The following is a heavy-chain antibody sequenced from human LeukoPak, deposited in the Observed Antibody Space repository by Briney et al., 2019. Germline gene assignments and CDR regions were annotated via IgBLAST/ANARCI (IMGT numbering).Heavy chain of an antibody. CDR2: ISSSSSYI. D-gene: IGHD2-2*01. CDR3: ARSRGIVVVPAAPFDY. J-gene: IGHJ4*02. CDR1: GFTFSSYA. Sequence: GGSLRLSCAASGFTFSSYAMNWVRQAPGKGLEWVSSISSSSSYIYYADSVKGRFTISRDNAKNSLYLQMNSLRAEDTAVYYCARSRGIVVVPAAPFDYWGQGTLVTVSS. V-gene: IGHV3-21*01.